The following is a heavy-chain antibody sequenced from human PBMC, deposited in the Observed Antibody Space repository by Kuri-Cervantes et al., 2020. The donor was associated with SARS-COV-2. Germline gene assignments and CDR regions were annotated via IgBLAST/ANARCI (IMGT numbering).Heavy chain of an antibody. Sequence: LSLTCAASGFTFSSYAMSWVRQAPGKGLEWVSAISGSGGSTYYADSVKGRFTISRDNSKNTLYLQMNSLRAEDTAVYYCAKVSDSMTTVTTLGVWGQGTLVTVSS. CDR1: GFTFSSYA. J-gene: IGHJ4*02. CDR2: ISGSGGST. D-gene: IGHD4-17*01. V-gene: IGHV3-23*01. CDR3: AKVSDSMTTVTTLGV.